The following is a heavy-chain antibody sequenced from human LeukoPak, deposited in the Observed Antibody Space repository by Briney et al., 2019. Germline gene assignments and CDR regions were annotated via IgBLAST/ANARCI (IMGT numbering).Heavy chain of an antibody. D-gene: IGHD1-26*01. CDR3: AKDGIVEAIRVYSDH. V-gene: IGHV3-21*01. CDR1: GFTVSSNY. CDR2: ISSSSSYI. J-gene: IGHJ4*02. Sequence: GGSLRLSCAASGFTVSSNYMSWVRQAPGKGLERVSSISSSSSYIYYADSVKGRFTISRDNSKNTLDLQMNSLRGEDSALYYCAKDGIVEAIRVYSDHWGQGTLVTVSS.